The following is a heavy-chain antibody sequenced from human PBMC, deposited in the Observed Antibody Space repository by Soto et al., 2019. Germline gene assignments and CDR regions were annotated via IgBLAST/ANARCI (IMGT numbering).Heavy chain of an antibody. V-gene: IGHV4-59*01. J-gene: IGHJ3*02. CDR3: ERVGMVPAHAFDI. Sequence: SETLSLTCTVSGGSISSYYWSWLRQPPGKGLEWIGYIYYSGSTNYNPSLKSRVTISVDTSKNQFSLKLSSVTAADTAVYYCERVGMVPAHAFDIWGQGTMVTVSS. CDR1: GGSISSYY. D-gene: IGHD2-21*02. CDR2: IYYSGST.